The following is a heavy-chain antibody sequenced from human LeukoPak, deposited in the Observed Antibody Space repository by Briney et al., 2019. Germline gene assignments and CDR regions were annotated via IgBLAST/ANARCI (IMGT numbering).Heavy chain of an antibody. D-gene: IGHD2-15*01. CDR1: GFTFSSYS. V-gene: IGHV3-21*01. CDR3: ARDQGGPLSN. CDR2: ISSSSSYM. J-gene: IGHJ4*02. Sequence: GGSLRLSCAASGFTFSSYSMNWVRQAPGKGLEWDSSISSSSSYMYYADSVKSRFTISRDNAKNSLYLQMNSLRAEDTAVYYCARDQGGPLSNWGQGTLVTVSS.